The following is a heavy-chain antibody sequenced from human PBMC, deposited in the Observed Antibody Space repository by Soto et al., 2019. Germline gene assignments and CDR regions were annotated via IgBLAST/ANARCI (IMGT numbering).Heavy chain of an antibody. CDR1: GGPISSYY. Sequence: QVQLQESGPGLVKPSETLSLTCTVSGGPISSYYWSWIRQPPGKGLEWIGYIYYCGSTNYNPSLKSRVNISVDTSKNQCSLKLSSVTAADTAVYYCARGRGGWFINQLLNAFDIWGQGTMVTVSS. V-gene: IGHV4-59*01. CDR2: IYYCGST. D-gene: IGHD2-2*01. J-gene: IGHJ3*02. CDR3: ARGRGGWFINQLLNAFDI.